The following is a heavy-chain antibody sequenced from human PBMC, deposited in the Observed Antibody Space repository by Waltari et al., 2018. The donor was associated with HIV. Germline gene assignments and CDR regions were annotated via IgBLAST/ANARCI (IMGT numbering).Heavy chain of an antibody. D-gene: IGHD6-13*01. CDR2: SRYMSRHI. CDR1: GFPLRSYS. CDR3: TRTVSSYKYYFDY. J-gene: IGHJ4*02. V-gene: IGHV3-48*04. Sequence: VHMLESGGGLVQPGGSLRLSCAASGFPLRSYSVHWVRPAPGKCLQCIAYSRYMSRHIYYGDSVQCRFTSSRDNSKNSLYLQMDSLIADDTAVYYCTRTVSSYKYYFDYWGQGTLVTVSS.